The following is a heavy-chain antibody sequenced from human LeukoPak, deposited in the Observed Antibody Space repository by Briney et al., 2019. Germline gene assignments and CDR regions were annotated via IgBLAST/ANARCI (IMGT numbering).Heavy chain of an antibody. Sequence: GGPLRLSCAASGFTFDDYAMHWVRQAPGKGLEWVSLISGDGGSTYYADSVKGRFTISRDNSKNSLYLQMNSLRTEDTALYYCAKDPQPLAAAGTSLDYWGQGTLVTVSS. CDR1: GFTFDDYA. D-gene: IGHD6-13*01. CDR2: ISGDGGST. CDR3: AKDPQPLAAAGTSLDY. V-gene: IGHV3-43*02. J-gene: IGHJ4*02.